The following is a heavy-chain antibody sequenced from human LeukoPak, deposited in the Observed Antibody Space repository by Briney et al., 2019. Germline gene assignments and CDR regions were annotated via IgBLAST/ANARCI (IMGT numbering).Heavy chain of an antibody. V-gene: IGHV1-2*02. J-gene: IGHJ4*02. CDR3: ARADVVVVAATHLIDY. D-gene: IGHD2-15*01. CDR1: GYTFTGYY. CDR2: INPNSGGT. Sequence: ASVKVSCKASGYTFTGYYMHWVRQAPGQGLEWMGWINPNSGGTNYAQKFQGRVTMTRDTSISTAYMELSRLRSDDTAVYYSARADVVVVAATHLIDYWGQGTLVTVSS.